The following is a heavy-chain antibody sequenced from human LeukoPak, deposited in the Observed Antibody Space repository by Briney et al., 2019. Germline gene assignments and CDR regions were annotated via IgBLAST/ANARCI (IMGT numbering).Heavy chain of an antibody. Sequence: GGSLRLSCAASGFTFRSYAMSWVRQAPGKGLEWVSAISGSGGSTYYADSVKGRFTISRDNSKNTLYLQMNSLRAEDTAVYYCAKDPLGYSSSWYNWFDPWGQGTLVTVSS. CDR2: ISGSGGST. D-gene: IGHD6-13*01. J-gene: IGHJ5*02. V-gene: IGHV3-23*01. CDR3: AKDPLGYSSSWYNWFDP. CDR1: GFTFRSYA.